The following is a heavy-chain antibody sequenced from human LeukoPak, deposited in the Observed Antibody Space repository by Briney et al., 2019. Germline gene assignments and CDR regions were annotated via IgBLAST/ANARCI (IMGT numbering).Heavy chain of an antibody. D-gene: IGHD3-3*01. V-gene: IGHV4-39*01. CDR3: AGFEGRQDFWSGYPDY. CDR1: GGSISSSSYY. J-gene: IGHJ4*02. Sequence: SETLSLTCTVSGGSISSSSYYWGWIRQPPGKGLEWIGSIYYSGSTYYNPSLKSRVTISVDTSKNQFSLKLSSVTAADTAVYHGAGFEGRQDFWSGYPDYWGQGTLVTVSS. CDR2: IYYSGST.